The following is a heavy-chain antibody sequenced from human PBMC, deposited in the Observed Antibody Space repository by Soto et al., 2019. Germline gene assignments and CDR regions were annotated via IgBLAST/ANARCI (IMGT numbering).Heavy chain of an antibody. Sequence: ASVKVSCKASGYTFTSTYLTWVRQAPGRGLEWVGGISPDTGNTNYAKKFQGRVTLTTDTSTNTVYIELRSLSPDDTAVYYCARGGGAHYRFDPWGQGTLVTVSS. V-gene: IGHV1-18*01. J-gene: IGHJ5*02. D-gene: IGHD1-26*01. CDR1: GYTFTSTY. CDR3: ARGGGAHYRFDP. CDR2: ISPDTGNT.